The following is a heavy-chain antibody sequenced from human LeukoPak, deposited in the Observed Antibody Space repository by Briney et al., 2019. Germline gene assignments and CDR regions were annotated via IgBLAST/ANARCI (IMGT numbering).Heavy chain of an antibody. D-gene: IGHD1-26*01. CDR2: IYYSGST. J-gene: IGHJ4*02. CDR3: ARGVLIVGATWPFDY. V-gene: IGHV4-39*07. Sequence: PSETLSLTCTVSGGSISSSSYYWGWIRQPPGKGLEWIGSIYYSGSTYYNPSLKSRVTISVDTSKNQFSLKLSSVTAADTAVYYCARGVLIVGATWPFDYWGQGTLVTVSS. CDR1: GGSISSSSYY.